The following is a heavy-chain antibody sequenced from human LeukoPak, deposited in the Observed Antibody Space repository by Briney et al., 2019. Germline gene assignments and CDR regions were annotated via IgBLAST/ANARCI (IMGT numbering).Heavy chain of an antibody. D-gene: IGHD4-17*01. J-gene: IGHJ4*02. CDR3: AKDRAYGDWYSFDS. CDR1: GFTFSSNA. CDR2: ISASGGST. V-gene: IGHV3-23*01. Sequence: GGSLRLSCAASGFTFSSNAMSWVRQAPGKGLEWVSAISASGGSTYYADSVRGRFTISRDNSKNTLYLQMNSLRAEDTAVYYCAKDRAYGDWYSFDSWGQGTLLTVSS.